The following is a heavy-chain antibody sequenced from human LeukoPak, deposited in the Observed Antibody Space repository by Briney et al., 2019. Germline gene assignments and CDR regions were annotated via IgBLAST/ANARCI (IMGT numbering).Heavy chain of an antibody. CDR3: ARGYSYGYFFDP. CDR2: IYYSGST. CDR1: GGSISSYY. D-gene: IGHD5-18*01. V-gene: IGHV4-59*08. J-gene: IGHJ5*02. Sequence: PSETLSLTCTVSGGSISSYYWSWIRQPPGKGLEWIGYIYYSGSTNYNPPLKRRVTISVDTSKNQFSLKLSSVTAADTAVYYCARGYSYGYFFDPWGQGTLVTVSS.